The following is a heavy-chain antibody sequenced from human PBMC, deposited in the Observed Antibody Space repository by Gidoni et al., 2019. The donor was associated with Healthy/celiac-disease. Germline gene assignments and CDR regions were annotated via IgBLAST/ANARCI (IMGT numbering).Heavy chain of an antibody. V-gene: IGHV3-23*01. J-gene: IGHJ4*02. CDR2: ISGSGGST. D-gene: IGHD1-1*01. CDR1: GFTFSSYA. CDR3: ATSRQQGYYFDY. Sequence: EVQLLESGGGLVQPGGSLRLSCAASGFTFSSYAMSWVRQAPGKGLEWVSAISGSGGSTYYADSVKGRFTISRDNSKNTLYLQMNSLRAEDTAVYYCATSRQQGYYFDYWGQGTLVTVSS.